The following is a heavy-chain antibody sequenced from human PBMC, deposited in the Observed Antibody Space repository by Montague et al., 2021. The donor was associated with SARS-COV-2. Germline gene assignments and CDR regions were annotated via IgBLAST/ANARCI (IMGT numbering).Heavy chain of an antibody. CDR1: GYSISSGYF. D-gene: IGHD2-21*02. Sequence: SETLSLTCTVFGYSISSGYFWAWLRQPPGKGLEWIGSIYHAGYIHYNPXXKSRVSISIDTSRNQISLRVTDVAAADTAVYYCARAPCVGDCNSLAIWFDPWGQGTLVSDSS. V-gene: IGHV4-38-2*02. CDR3: ARAPCVGDCNSLAIWFDP. J-gene: IGHJ5*02. CDR2: IYHAGYI.